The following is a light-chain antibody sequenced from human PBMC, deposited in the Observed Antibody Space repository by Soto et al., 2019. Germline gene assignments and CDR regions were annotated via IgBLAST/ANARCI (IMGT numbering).Light chain of an antibody. Sequence: QSALTQPASVSGSPGQSITVSCTGTSSDVGAYNYVSWYQQHPGKAPKLLIYEVTNRPSGVSNRFSGSKSGNTASLTISGLQVEDEAEYFCGSYTGSITYVFGTGTKLTVL. CDR3: GSYTGSITYV. J-gene: IGLJ1*01. CDR1: SSDVGAYNY. CDR2: EVT. V-gene: IGLV2-14*01.